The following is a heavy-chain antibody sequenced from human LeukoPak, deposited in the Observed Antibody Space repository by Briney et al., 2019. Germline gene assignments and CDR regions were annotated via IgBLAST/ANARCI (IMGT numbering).Heavy chain of an antibody. D-gene: IGHD3-22*01. CDR2: IYTSGST. J-gene: IGHJ4*02. CDR3: ASLDSSSEPFDY. CDR1: GGSISSGSYY. V-gene: IGHV4-61*02. Sequence: PSETLSLTCTVSGGSISSGSYYWSWIRQPAGKGLEWIGRIYTSGSTNYNPSLKSRVTISVDTSKNQFSLKLSSVTAADTAVYYCASLDSSSEPFDYWGQGTLVTVSS.